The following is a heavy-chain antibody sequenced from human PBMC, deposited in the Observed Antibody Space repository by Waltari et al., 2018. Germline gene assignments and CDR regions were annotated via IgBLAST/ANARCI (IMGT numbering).Heavy chain of an antibody. V-gene: IGHV1-69*08. D-gene: IGHD3-16*02. Sequence: QVQLVQSGAEVKKPGSSVKVSCKASGGTFSSYTISWVRQSPGQGLAWMGSIIPILGIANYAQKFQGRVTITADKSTSTAYMELSSLRSEDTAVYYCAKEDRYDYVWGSYRSDYFDYWGQGTLVTVSS. J-gene: IGHJ4*02. CDR1: GGTFSSYT. CDR2: IIPILGIA. CDR3: AKEDRYDYVWGSYRSDYFDY.